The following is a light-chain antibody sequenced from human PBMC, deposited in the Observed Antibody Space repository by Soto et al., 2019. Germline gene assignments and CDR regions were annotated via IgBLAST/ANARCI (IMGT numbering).Light chain of an antibody. CDR2: GAS. V-gene: IGKV3-20*01. Sequence: PGERATLSCRASQSVSSSYLAWYQQKPGQAPRLLIYGASSRATGIPDRFSGSGSGTDFTLTISRLEPEDFAVYYCQQYGTSPLTFGPGTKVDIK. J-gene: IGKJ3*01. CDR1: QSVSSSY. CDR3: QQYGTSPLT.